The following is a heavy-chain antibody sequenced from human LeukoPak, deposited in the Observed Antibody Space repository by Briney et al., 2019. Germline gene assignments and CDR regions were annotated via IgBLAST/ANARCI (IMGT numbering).Heavy chain of an antibody. Sequence: SVKVSCKASGYTFTSYAMNWVRQAPGQGLEWMGRIIPILGIANYAQKFQGRVTITADKSTSTAYMELSSLRSEDTAVYYCAREGDYDFWSGYYTGSNWFDPWGQGTLVTVSS. J-gene: IGHJ5*02. CDR2: IIPILGIA. D-gene: IGHD3-3*01. CDR1: GYTFTSYA. V-gene: IGHV1-69*04. CDR3: AREGDYDFWSGYYTGSNWFDP.